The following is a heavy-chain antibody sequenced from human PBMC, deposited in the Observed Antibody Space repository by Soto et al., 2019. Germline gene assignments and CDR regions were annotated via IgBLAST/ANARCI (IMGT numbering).Heavy chain of an antibody. CDR3: ARVGCSCGSCYSYPYYFDS. CDR2: INAGNGNT. V-gene: IGHV1-3*01. J-gene: IGHJ4*02. CDR1: GYTFTSYA. Sequence: QVQLVQSGAEVKKPGASVKVSCKASGYTFTSYAMHWVRQAPGQRLEWMGWINAGNGNTKYSEKFQGRVTITRDTSASTAYMELSSLRSEDTAVYYCARVGCSCGSCYSYPYYFDSWGQGTLVTVSS. D-gene: IGHD2-15*01.